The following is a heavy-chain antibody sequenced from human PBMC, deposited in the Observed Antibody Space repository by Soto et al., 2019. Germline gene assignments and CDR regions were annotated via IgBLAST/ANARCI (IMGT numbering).Heavy chain of an antibody. CDR3: SGAMVIGWFDY. D-gene: IGHD5-18*01. V-gene: IGHV3-9*01. Sequence: GGSLRLSCAASGFTFDDYAMHWVRQAPGKGLEWISGISWNSGSIGYADSVKGRFTISRDNAKNSLYLQMNSLRAEDTALYYCSGAMVIGWFDYWGQGTLVTVSS. J-gene: IGHJ4*02. CDR2: ISWNSGSI. CDR1: GFTFDDYA.